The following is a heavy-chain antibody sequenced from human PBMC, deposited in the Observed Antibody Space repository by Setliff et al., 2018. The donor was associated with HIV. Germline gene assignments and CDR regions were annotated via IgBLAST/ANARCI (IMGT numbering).Heavy chain of an antibody. Sequence: PSETLSLTCAVSGGSISTINWWNWVRQPPGKGLEWIGEIYHTGSTHYNPSLKSRLTISVDKSKNQFSLKLSSATAADTAVYYCARGAAYYYDSSGWGDAFDIWGQGTMVTVSS. D-gene: IGHD3-22*01. J-gene: IGHJ3*02. CDR2: IYHTGST. V-gene: IGHV4-4*02. CDR3: ARGAAYYYDSSGWGDAFDI. CDR1: GGSISTINW.